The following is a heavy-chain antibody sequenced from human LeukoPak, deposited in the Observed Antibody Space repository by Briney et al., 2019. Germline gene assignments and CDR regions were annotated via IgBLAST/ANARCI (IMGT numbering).Heavy chain of an antibody. CDR2: ISSSSSCI. D-gene: IGHD3-3*01. CDR1: GFTFSSYS. CDR3: ARDNALSGYKDAFDI. Sequence: GGSLRLSCAASGFTFSSYSMNWVRQAPGKGLEWVSSISSSSSCIYYADSVKGRFTISRDNAKNSLYLQMNSLRAEDTAVYYCARDNALSGYKDAFDIWGQGTMVTVSS. J-gene: IGHJ3*02. V-gene: IGHV3-21*01.